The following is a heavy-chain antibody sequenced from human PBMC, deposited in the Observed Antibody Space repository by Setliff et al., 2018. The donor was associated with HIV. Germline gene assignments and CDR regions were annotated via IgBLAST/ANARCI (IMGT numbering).Heavy chain of an antibody. V-gene: IGHV3-48*03. CDR3: ARGPLEVVRYFDWLDKYYFDY. D-gene: IGHD3-9*01. J-gene: IGHJ4*02. CDR1: GFAFSSFE. CDR2: ISGSGSTT. Sequence: GGSLRLSCAASGFAFSSFEMNWVRQAPGKGLEWISYISGSGSTTYYADSVKGRFTISRDNAKNSLYLQMNSRRAEDTAVYYCARGPLEVVRYFDWLDKYYFDYWGQGTLVTVSS.